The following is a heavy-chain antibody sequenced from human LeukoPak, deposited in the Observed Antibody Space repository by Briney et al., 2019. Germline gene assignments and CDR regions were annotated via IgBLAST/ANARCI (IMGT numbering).Heavy chain of an antibody. CDR2: INPNSGGT. V-gene: IGHV1-2*02. Sequence: ASVKVSCKASGYTFTGYYMHWVRQAPGQGLEWMGWINPNSGGTNYAQKFQGRVTMTRDTSISTAYMELSRLRSDDTAVYYCARAIDYYDCSGVDYWGQGTLVPVSS. CDR3: ARAIDYYDCSGVDY. D-gene: IGHD3-22*01. CDR1: GYTFTGYY. J-gene: IGHJ4*02.